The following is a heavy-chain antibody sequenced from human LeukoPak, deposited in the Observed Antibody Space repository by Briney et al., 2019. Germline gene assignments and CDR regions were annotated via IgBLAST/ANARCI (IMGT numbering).Heavy chain of an antibody. CDR3: ARGRTTVITGNYYYGMDV. J-gene: IGHJ6*02. Sequence: SETLSLTCTVSGGSVSSSSYYWGWIRQPPGKGLEWIGTIYYSGGTYYNPSLKSRVTISVDTSKNQFSLKLSSVTAADTAVYYCARGRTTVITGNYYYGMDVWGQGTTVTVSS. D-gene: IGHD4-17*01. V-gene: IGHV4-39*07. CDR1: GGSVSSSSYY. CDR2: IYYSGGT.